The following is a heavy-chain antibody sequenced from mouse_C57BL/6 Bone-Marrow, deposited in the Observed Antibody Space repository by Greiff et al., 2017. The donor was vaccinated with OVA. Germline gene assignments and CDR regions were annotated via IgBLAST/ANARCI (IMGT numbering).Heavy chain of an antibody. CDR2: ISDGGSYT. J-gene: IGHJ3*01. D-gene: IGHD2-3*01. Sequence: EVQRVESGGGLVKPGGSLKLSCAASGFTFSSYAMSWVRQTPEKRLEWVATISDGGSYTYYPDNVKGRFTISRDNAKNNLYLQMSHLKSEDTAMYYCARAGDGYYPFAYWGQGTLVTVSA. CDR3: ARAGDGYYPFAY. CDR1: GFTFSSYA. V-gene: IGHV5-4*01.